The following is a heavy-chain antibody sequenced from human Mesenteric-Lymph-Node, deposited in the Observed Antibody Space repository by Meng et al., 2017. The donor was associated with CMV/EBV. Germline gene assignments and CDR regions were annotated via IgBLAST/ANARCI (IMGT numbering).Heavy chain of an antibody. Sequence: GESLKISCAASGFTFSSYAMSWVRQAPGKGLEWVSAISGSGGSTYYADSVKGRFTISRDNSKNTLYLQMNSLRAEDTAVYYCARDVGLRWPKDYWGQGTLVTVSS. D-gene: IGHD4-23*01. CDR1: GFTFSSYA. CDR3: ARDVGLRWPKDY. V-gene: IGHV3-23*01. J-gene: IGHJ4*02. CDR2: ISGSGGST.